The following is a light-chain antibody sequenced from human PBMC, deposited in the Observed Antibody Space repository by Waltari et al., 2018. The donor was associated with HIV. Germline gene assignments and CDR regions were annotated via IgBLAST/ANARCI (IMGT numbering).Light chain of an antibody. J-gene: IGLJ2*01. V-gene: IGLV2-14*01. Sequence: QSALTQPASVSGSPGQSITISCTGTSTDVGHYDYVSWYRQHPGKAPKLIISEVSNRPSGVSNRFSGSKSVNTASLTISGLQAEDEADYYCSSYTTRSTVIFGGGTKLTVL. CDR2: EVS. CDR3: SSYTTRSTVI. CDR1: STDVGHYDY.